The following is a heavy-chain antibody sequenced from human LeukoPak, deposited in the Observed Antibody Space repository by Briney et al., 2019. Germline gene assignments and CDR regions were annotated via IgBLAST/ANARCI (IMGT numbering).Heavy chain of an antibody. CDR1: GGTFSSYA. CDR3: ARELVYDHVWGSYRTQLDY. D-gene: IGHD3-16*02. Sequence: ASVKVSCKASGGTFSSYAISWVRQAPGQGLEWMGGIIPIFGTANYAQKFQGRVTITTDESTSTAYMELSSLRSEDTAVYYCARELVYDHVWGSYRTQLDYWGQGTLVTVSS. J-gene: IGHJ4*02. CDR2: IIPIFGTA. V-gene: IGHV1-69*05.